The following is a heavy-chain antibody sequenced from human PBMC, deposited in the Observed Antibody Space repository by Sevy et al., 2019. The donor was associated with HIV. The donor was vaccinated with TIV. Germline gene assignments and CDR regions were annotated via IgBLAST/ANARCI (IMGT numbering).Heavy chain of an antibody. CDR3: AGENAWGRGYS. V-gene: IGHV4-59*08. CDR1: GGSITSLY. Sequence: SETLSLTCIVSGGSITSLYWNWIRQPPGKGLEWIANIYYNGHINYNPSLKSRVTLSLDTPKNQFSLRLSSVTAADTAMYYCAGENAWGRGYSWGQGTLVTVSS. D-gene: IGHD1-26*01. J-gene: IGHJ4*02. CDR2: IYYNGHI.